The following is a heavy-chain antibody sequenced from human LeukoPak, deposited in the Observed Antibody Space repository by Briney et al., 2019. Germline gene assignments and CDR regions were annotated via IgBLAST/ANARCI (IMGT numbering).Heavy chain of an antibody. CDR1: GGTFSSYA. CDR3: ASPKPYYDILTGLDY. Sequence: SVKVSCKASGGTFSSYAISWVRQAPGQGLEWMGGIIPIFGTANYAQKFQGRVTITADESTSTAYMELSSLRSEDTAVYYCASPKPYYDILTGLDYWGQGTLATVSS. D-gene: IGHD3-9*01. V-gene: IGHV1-69*13. J-gene: IGHJ4*02. CDR2: IIPIFGTA.